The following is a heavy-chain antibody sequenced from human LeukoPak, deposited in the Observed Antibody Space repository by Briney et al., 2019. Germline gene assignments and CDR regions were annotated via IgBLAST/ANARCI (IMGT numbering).Heavy chain of an antibody. J-gene: IGHJ4*02. Sequence: PSETVSLTCSVSGDSISTYHWNWIRKPPGKGLEWIGYMQSTGNSKYNPSLRSRVTMFVDTSKNQVALILSSVTAADAAVYYCARGKRHSYGRYFDHWGQGALVTVSS. V-gene: IGHV4-59*01. CDR2: MQSTGNS. CDR3: ARGKRHSYGRYFDH. CDR1: GDSISTYH. D-gene: IGHD5-18*01.